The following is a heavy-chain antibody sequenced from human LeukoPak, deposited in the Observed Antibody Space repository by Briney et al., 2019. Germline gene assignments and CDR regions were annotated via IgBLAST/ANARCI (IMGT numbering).Heavy chain of an antibody. Sequence: GGSLRLSCAASGFTFSFYNMNWVRQAPGKGLEWVSSISGGSDYIYYADSVKGRFTISRDNAKNSLYLQMNSLRAEDTAVYYCARERYYGSGSYYRYYYYYYMDVWGKGTTVTVSS. CDR1: GFTFSFYN. CDR3: ARERYYGSGSYYRYYYYYYMDV. J-gene: IGHJ6*03. V-gene: IGHV3-21*01. D-gene: IGHD3-10*01. CDR2: ISGGSDYI.